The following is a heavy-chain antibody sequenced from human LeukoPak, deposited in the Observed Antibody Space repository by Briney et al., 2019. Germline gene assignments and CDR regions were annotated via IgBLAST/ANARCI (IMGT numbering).Heavy chain of an antibody. Sequence: GGSLRLSCAASGFTFSSYGMHWVRQAPGKGLEWVSYISSSGSTIYYADSVKGRFTISRDNSKNTLYLQMNSLRAEDTAVYYCARDSYRYDSRGYYYLDAFDIWGQGTMVTVSS. J-gene: IGHJ3*02. CDR3: ARDSYRYDSRGYYYLDAFDI. CDR1: GFTFSSYG. V-gene: IGHV3-48*01. CDR2: ISSSGSTI. D-gene: IGHD3-22*01.